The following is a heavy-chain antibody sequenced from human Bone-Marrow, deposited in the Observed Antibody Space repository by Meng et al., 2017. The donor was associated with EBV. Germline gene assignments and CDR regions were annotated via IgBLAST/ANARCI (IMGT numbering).Heavy chain of an antibody. CDR1: GYTFTSYG. V-gene: IGHV1-18*01. CDR3: ARDDYDFWSGYLFDY. D-gene: IGHD3-3*01. CDR2: ISAYNGNT. Sequence: QIQLVQSGAEVKKPGASVKVSCKASGYTFTSYGISWVRQAPGQGLEWMGWISAYNGNTNYAQKLQGRVTMTTDTSTSTAYMELRSLRSDDTAVYYCARDDYDFWSGYLFDYWGQGTLVTVSS. J-gene: IGHJ4*02.